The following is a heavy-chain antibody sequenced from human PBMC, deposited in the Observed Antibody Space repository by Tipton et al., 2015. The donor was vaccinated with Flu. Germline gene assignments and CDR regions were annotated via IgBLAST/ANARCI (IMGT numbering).Heavy chain of an antibody. CDR1: GYTFTSYD. CDR2: MNPNSGNT. D-gene: IGHD2-2*01. CDR3: ARGRGVVVPAAIRFDY. J-gene: IGHJ4*02. V-gene: IGHV1-8*01. Sequence: QSGPEVKKPGASVKVSCKASGYTFTSYDINWVRQATGQGLEWMGWMNPNSGNTGYAQKFQGRVTMTRNTSISTAYMELSSLRSEDTAVYYCARGRGVVVPAAIRFDYWGQGTLVTVSS.